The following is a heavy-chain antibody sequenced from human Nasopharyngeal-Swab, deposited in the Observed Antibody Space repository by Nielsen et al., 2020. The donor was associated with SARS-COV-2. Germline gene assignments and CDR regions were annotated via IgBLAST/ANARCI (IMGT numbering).Heavy chain of an antibody. D-gene: IGHD3-22*01. J-gene: IGHJ1*01. CDR1: GGSISSSSYY. CDR3: ARHKGYYDGSGYHRGYFQH. Sequence: SETLSLTCTVSGGSISSSSYYWGWIRQPPGKGLEWIGSIYYSGSTYYNPSLKSRVTISLDTSKNQFSLKLSSVTAADTAVYYCARHKGYYDGSGYHRGYFQHWGQGTLVTVSS. V-gene: IGHV4-39*01. CDR2: IYYSGST.